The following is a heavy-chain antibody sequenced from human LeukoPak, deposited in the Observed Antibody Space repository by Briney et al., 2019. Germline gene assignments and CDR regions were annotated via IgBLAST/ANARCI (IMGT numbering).Heavy chain of an antibody. V-gene: IGHV5-51*01. D-gene: IGHD2-21*02. CDR2: IYPGDSDT. CDR3: ARGIAAVTAMDAFDI. J-gene: IGHJ3*02. CDR1: GYSFTTYW. Sequence: GESLHISCKGVGYSFTTYWIGWVRPMPGKGGGWMVIIYPGDSDTRYSPSFHGQVTISADKSITTAYLQWSSPKPWGSVMYYCARGIAAVTAMDAFDIWGQGTMVTVSS.